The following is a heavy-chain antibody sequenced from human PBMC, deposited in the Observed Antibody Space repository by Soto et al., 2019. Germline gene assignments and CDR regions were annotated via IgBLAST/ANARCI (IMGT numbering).Heavy chain of an antibody. J-gene: IGHJ3*01. Sequence: GGSLRLSCAGSGFTFRNYGMNWVRQAPGKGLEWVSYIGIGSSTKYYADSVKGRFTITRDNAKNSLYLQMNSLRAEDTAVYYCARDQLYYNDISGRPLNAFDVWGQGTMVTVS. CDR2: IGIGSSTK. V-gene: IGHV3-48*01. CDR1: GFTFRNYG. CDR3: ARDQLYYNDISGRPLNAFDV. D-gene: IGHD3-22*01.